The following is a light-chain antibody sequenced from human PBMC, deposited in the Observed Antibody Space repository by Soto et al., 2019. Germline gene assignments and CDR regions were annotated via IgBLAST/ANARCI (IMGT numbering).Light chain of an antibody. J-gene: IGKJ5*01. CDR1: QSVSSSY. CDR3: QQYNKWPIT. Sequence: EIVLTQSPGTLSLSPGERATLPCRSSQSVSSSYLAWYQQKPGQAPRLLIYGASTRATGIPARFSGSGSGTEFTLTISRLEPEDFAVYYCQQYNKWPITFGQGTRLEIK. V-gene: IGKV3-20*01. CDR2: GAS.